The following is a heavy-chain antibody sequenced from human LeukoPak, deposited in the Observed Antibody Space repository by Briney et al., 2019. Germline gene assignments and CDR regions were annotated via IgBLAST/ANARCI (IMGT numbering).Heavy chain of an antibody. CDR2: IYYSGST. V-gene: IGHV4-59*01. CDR1: GGSISSYY. CDR3: ARDDPYSSSWYGNSYYYMDV. J-gene: IGHJ6*03. D-gene: IGHD6-13*01. Sequence: PSETLSLTCTVSGGSISSYYWSWIRQPPGKGLEWIGYIYYSGSTNYNPSLKSRGTISVDTSKNQFSLKLSSVTAADTAVYYCARDDPYSSSWYGNSYYYMDVWGKGTTVTVSS.